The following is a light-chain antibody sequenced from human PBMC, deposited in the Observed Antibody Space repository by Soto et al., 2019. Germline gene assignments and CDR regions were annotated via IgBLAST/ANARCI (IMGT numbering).Light chain of an antibody. J-gene: IGKJ2*01. CDR2: DAS. CDR3: QQYDIWPPYT. Sequence: DMGVGPARASLSAWRGESVTLSGRARQNIRSSLAWYQQRPGQAPRLLIYDASTRATGIPPRFSGAGSGTEFTVTISSLQSEDFAIYYCQQYDIWPPYTFGQGTK. V-gene: IGKV3-15*01. CDR1: QNIRSS.